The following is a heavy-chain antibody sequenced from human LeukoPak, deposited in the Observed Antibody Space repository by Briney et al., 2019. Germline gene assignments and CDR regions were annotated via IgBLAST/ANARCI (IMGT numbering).Heavy chain of an antibody. CDR2: IKSDGSSI. Sequence: GGSLRLSCAASGFTFSSYWMHWVRQAPGKGLVWVSRIKSDGSSINYADSVKGRFTISRDNAKNPLYLQMNSLRAEDTAVYYCARLVGTLIDYWGQGTLVTVSS. CDR3: ARLVGTLIDY. V-gene: IGHV3-74*01. D-gene: IGHD1-26*01. CDR1: GFTFSSYW. J-gene: IGHJ4*02.